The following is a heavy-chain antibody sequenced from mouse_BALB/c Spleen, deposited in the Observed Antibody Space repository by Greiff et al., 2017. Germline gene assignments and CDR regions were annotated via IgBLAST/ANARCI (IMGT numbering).Heavy chain of an antibody. V-gene: IGHV5-6-5*01. J-gene: IGHJ2*01. CDR3: ARGRTTVGPYFDY. D-gene: IGHD1-1*01. Sequence: EVKLVESGGGLVKPGGSLKLSCAASGFTFSSYAMSWVRQTPEKRLEWVASISSGGSTYYPDSVKGRFTISRDNARNILYLQMSSLRSEDTAMYYCARGRTTVGPYFDYWGQGTTLTVSS. CDR1: GFTFSSYA. CDR2: ISSGGST.